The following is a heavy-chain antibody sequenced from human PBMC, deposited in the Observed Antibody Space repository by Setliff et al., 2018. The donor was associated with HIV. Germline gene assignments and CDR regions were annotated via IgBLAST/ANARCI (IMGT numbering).Heavy chain of an antibody. CDR1: GYPFTDYG. J-gene: IGHJ6*02. CDR2: ISTYKDYT. Sequence: GASVKVSCKASGYPFTDYGIGWVRQAPGQGLEWMGWISTYKDYTAYAQTLQDRVTLTTDTSTGTAYMELTGLRSEDTAVYYCARGSPLYGDYDYYYYGMDVWGQGTTVTVSS. D-gene: IGHD4-17*01. CDR3: ARGSPLYGDYDYYYYGMDV. V-gene: IGHV1-18*01.